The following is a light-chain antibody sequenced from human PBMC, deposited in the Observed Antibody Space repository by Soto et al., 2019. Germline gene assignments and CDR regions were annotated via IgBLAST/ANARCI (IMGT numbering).Light chain of an antibody. CDR3: CSYTTSNTRQIV. CDR1: SSDVGGYNY. Sequence: QSVLTQPASVSGSPGQSITISCTGTSSDVGGYNYVSWCQQHPGKAPKFMIYDVSNRPSGVSNRFSGSKSGNTASLTISGLQAEDEADYYCCSYTTSNTRQIVFGTGPKLTVL. CDR2: DVS. J-gene: IGLJ1*01. V-gene: IGLV2-14*01.